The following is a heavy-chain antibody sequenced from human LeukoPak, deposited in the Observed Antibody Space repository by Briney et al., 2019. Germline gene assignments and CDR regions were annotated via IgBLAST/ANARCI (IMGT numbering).Heavy chain of an antibody. CDR3: ARDFGVNYYYYYGMDV. CDR1: GFTFSSYE. J-gene: IGHJ6*04. V-gene: IGHV3-48*03. Sequence: GGSLRLSCAASGFTFSSYEMNWVRQAPGKGLEWVSYISSSGSTIYYADSVKGRFTISRDNAKNSLYLQMNSLRAEDTAVYYCARDFGVNYYYYYGMDVWGKGTMVTVSS. D-gene: IGHD3-16*01. CDR2: ISSSGSTI.